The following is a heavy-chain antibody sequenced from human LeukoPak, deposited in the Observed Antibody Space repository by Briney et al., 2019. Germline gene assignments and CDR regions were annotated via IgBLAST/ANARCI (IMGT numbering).Heavy chain of an antibody. J-gene: IGHJ4*02. CDR1: GGSISSGSYY. V-gene: IGHV4-61*02. CDR2: IYTSGST. CDR3: ARERTYYYDSSGYYASDD. D-gene: IGHD3-22*01. Sequence: SQTPSLTCTVSGGSISSGSYYWSWIRQPAGKGLEYIGRIYTSGSTSYNPSLKSRVTISVDTSKNQFSLKLSSVTAAETAVYYCARERTYYYDSSGYYASDDWGQGTLVTVSS.